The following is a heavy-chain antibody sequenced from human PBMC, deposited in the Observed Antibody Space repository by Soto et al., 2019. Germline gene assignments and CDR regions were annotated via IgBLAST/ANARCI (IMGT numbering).Heavy chain of an antibody. CDR1: GYMFTNFV. CDR3: AREYRHNGNYYGSY. CDR2: INPANGDT. D-gene: IGHD1-26*01. J-gene: IGHJ4*02. V-gene: IGHV1-3*01. Sequence: QVQLVQSGAEVKKPRASVKISCQASGYMFTNFVIQWVRQAPGQSLEWMGWINPANGDTQYSQTFQDRVTITRDTSARTTYMELSSLRSGDTDVYYCAREYRHNGNYYGSYWGQGTLVTVSS.